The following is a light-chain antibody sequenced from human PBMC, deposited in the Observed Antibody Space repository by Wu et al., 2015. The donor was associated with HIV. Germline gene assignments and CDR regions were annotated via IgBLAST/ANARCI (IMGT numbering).Light chain of an antibody. CDR2: DAS. CDR3: QKYNTAPWT. J-gene: IGKJ1*01. V-gene: IGKV1-13*02. Sequence: IQLTQSPSSLSASVRGRVTVSCRASQGIGSALAWYQQKPGKAPKLLMYDASTLQSGVPSRFSGSGSGTDFTLTISSLQPEDVATYYCQKYNTAPWTFGQGTKVEMK. CDR1: QGIGSA.